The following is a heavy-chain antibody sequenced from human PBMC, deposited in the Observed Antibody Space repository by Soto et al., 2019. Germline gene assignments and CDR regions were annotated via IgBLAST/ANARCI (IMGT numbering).Heavy chain of an antibody. CDR2: ISAYNGNT. CDR1: GYTFTSYG. D-gene: IGHD2-2*01. J-gene: IGHJ6*02. V-gene: IGHV1-18*01. Sequence: QVQLVQSGAEVKKPGASVKVSCKASGYTFTSYGISWVRQAPGQGLEWMGWISAYNGNTNYAQKLQGRVTMTTDTSTSTADRELRSLRSDDTAVYYCACYHLTYYYSGMDVWGQGTTVTVSS. CDR3: ACYHLTYYYSGMDV.